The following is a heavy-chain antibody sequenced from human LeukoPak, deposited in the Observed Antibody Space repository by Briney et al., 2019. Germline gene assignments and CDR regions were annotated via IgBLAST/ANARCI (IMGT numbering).Heavy chain of an antibody. J-gene: IGHJ4*02. D-gene: IGHD6-13*01. CDR1: GSTFSSYG. CDR3: AKDRSSTWSFDY. V-gene: IGHV3-30*18. Sequence: GGSLRLSCAASGSTFSSYGMHWVRQAPGKGLEWVAVISYDGSNIYHGDSVRGRFTISRDNSENTLYLQMNSLRAEDTAVYYCAKDRSSTWSFDYWGQGTLVTVSS. CDR2: ISYDGSNI.